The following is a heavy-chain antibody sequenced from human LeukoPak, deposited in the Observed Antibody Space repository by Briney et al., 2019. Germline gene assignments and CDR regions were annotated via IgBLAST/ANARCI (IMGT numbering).Heavy chain of an antibody. Sequence: SETLSLTCAVSGYSISSGYYWGWIRQPPGQGLEWIGSIYHSGSTYYNPSLKSRVTISVDTSKNQFSLKLSSVTAADTAVYYCARGIAARHYYYYYMDVWGKGTTVTVSS. J-gene: IGHJ6*03. CDR2: IYHSGST. CDR3: ARGIAARHYYYYYMDV. CDR1: GYSISSGYY. V-gene: IGHV4-38-2*01. D-gene: IGHD6-6*01.